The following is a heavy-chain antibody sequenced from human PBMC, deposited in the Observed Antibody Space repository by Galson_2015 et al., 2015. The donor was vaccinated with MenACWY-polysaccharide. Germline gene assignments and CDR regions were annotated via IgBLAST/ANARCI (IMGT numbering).Heavy chain of an antibody. CDR3: ARVAEAYYFDF. CDR2: IRKKVNSYTT. CDR1: GFTFSDHY. V-gene: IGHV3-72*01. J-gene: IGHJ4*02. Sequence: SLRLSCAASGFTFSDHYMDWVRQAPGKGLEWVGRIRKKVNSYTTEYAASVKGRFTISRDDSKNSLSLQMNSLKSEDTAVYYCARVAEAYYFDFWGQGTLVTVSP.